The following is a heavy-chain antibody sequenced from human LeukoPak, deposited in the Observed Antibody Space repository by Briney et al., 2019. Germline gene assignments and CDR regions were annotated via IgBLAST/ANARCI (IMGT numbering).Heavy chain of an antibody. Sequence: HPGGSLRLSCAASGFTFSSYWMSWVRQAPGKGLEWVANIKQDGSEKYYVDSVKGRFTISRDNAKNSLYLQMNSLRAEDTAVYYCARWDCSGGSCYSSDFGGQGTLVTVSS. CDR2: IKQDGSEK. D-gene: IGHD2-15*01. CDR3: ARWDCSGGSCYSSDF. J-gene: IGHJ4*02. CDR1: GFTFSSYW. V-gene: IGHV3-7*01.